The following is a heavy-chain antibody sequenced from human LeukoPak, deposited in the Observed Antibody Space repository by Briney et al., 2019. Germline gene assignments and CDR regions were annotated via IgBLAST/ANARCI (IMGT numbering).Heavy chain of an antibody. V-gene: IGHV3-30*18. CDR3: AKDGTGGYYYLDY. CDR2: ILYDDSNE. J-gene: IGHJ4*02. Sequence: PGGSLRLSCAASGFTFSSHGMHWVRQAPGMGLEWVALILYDDSNEYYADSVQGRFTISRDSSRNTLYLQMNSLRAEDTAVYYCAKDGTGGYYYLDYWGQGTLVTVSS. D-gene: IGHD3-22*01. CDR1: GFTFSSHG.